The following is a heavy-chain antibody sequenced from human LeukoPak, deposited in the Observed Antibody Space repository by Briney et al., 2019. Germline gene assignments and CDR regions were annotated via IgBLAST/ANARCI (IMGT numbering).Heavy chain of an antibody. CDR2: IRSKANSYAT. Sequence: PGGSLRLSCAASGFTFSGSAMHWVRQASGKGLEWVGRIRSKANSYATAYAASVKGRFTISRDDSKNTAYLQMNSLKTEDTAVYYCTSEILGSSGSYYGHYYYMDVWGKGTTVTISS. J-gene: IGHJ6*03. D-gene: IGHD1-26*01. V-gene: IGHV3-73*01. CDR3: TSEILGSSGSYYGHYYYMDV. CDR1: GFTFSGSA.